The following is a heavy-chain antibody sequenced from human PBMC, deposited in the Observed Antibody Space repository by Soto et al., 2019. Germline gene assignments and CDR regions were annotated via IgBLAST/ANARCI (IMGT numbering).Heavy chain of an antibody. D-gene: IGHD3-22*01. CDR3: ATGPTYYYDSSAYYEFCFDP. CDR1: GYTLTELS. V-gene: IGHV1-24*01. J-gene: IGHJ5*02. Sequence: ASVKVSCKVSGYTLTELSMHWVRQAPGKGLEWMGGFDPEDGETIYAQKFQGRVTMTEDTSTDTAYMELSSLRSEDTAVYYCATGPTYYYDSSAYYEFCFDPWRQGTMVTVPQ. CDR2: FDPEDGET.